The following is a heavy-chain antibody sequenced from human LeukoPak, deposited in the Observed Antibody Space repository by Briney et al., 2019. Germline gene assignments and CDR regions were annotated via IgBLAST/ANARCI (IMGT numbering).Heavy chain of an antibody. Sequence: SQTLSLTCTVSGGSISSGSYYWSWIRQPAGKGLEWIGRIYTSGSTNYNPSLKSRVTISVDTSKNQFSLKLSSVTAADTAVYYCARGGGRSGYCDYWGQGTLVTVSS. CDR3: ARGGGRSGYCDY. J-gene: IGHJ4*02. V-gene: IGHV4-61*02. CDR2: IYTSGST. D-gene: IGHD3-3*01. CDR1: GGSISSGSYY.